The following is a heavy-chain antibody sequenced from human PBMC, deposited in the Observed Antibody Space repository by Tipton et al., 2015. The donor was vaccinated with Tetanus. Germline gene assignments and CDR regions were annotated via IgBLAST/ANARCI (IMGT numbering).Heavy chain of an antibody. CDR2: LSGSGNTA. J-gene: IGHJ5*02. CDR1: GFTFSDYA. D-gene: IGHD3-22*01. Sequence: SLRLSCAASGFTFSDYAMSWVRQAPGAGPEWVSTLSGSGNTAYHADSVKGRFSIFKDNSIGALFFLVTILRVEDTALYYCARGAFIPRRFNWFDPWGQGTLVTVSS. V-gene: IGHV3-23*01. CDR3: ARGAFIPRRFNWFDP.